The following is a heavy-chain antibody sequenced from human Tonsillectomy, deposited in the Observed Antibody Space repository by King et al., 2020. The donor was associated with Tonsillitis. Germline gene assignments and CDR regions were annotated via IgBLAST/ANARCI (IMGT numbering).Heavy chain of an antibody. CDR1: GFTFSSYV. V-gene: IGHV3-30*04. D-gene: IGHD1-26*01. CDR3: AREREPFGWEILRHYYYYGMDV. Sequence: VQLVESGGGVVQPGRSLILSCAASGFTFSSYVMHWVRQAPGKGLEWVAILSYDGRNKYYADSVKGPFTISRDNSKNRLYLQRNSLRAEDTAVYYCAREREPFGWEILRHYYYYGMDVWGQGTTVTVSS. CDR2: LSYDGRNK. J-gene: IGHJ6*02.